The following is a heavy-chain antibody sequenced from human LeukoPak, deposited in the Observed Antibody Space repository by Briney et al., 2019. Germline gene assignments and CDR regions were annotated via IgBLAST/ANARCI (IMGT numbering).Heavy chain of an antibody. Sequence: ASVKVSCKASGYTFTSYGISWVRQAPGQGLECMGWISAYNGNTNYAQKLQGRDTMTTDTSTSTAYMELRTLRSDDTAVYYCARCGSDYYDSSGYYYYFDYWGQGTLVTVSS. CDR2: ISAYNGNT. D-gene: IGHD3-22*01. CDR1: GYTFTSYG. CDR3: ARCGSDYYDSSGYYYYFDY. V-gene: IGHV1-18*01. J-gene: IGHJ4*02.